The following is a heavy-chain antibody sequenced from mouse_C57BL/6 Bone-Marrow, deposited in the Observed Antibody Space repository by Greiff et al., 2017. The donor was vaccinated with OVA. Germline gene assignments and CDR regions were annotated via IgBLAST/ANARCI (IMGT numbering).Heavy chain of an antibody. CDR1: GYTFTSYW. V-gene: IGHV1-61*01. CDR3: ARGGIRVVAPPMLAMDY. CDR2: IYPSDSET. D-gene: IGHD1-1*01. Sequence: QVQLQQPGAELVRPGSSVKLSCKASGYTFTSYWMDWVKQRPGQGLEWIGNIYPSDSETHYNQKFKDKATLTVDKSSSTAYMQLSSLTSEDSAVYYCARGGIRVVAPPMLAMDYWGQGTSVTVSS. J-gene: IGHJ4*01.